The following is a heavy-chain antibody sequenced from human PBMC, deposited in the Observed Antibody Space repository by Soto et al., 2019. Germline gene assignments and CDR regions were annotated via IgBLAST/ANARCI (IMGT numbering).Heavy chain of an antibody. CDR3: AKDRDILTGYYLGGYYYGMDV. D-gene: IGHD3-9*01. Sequence: PGGSLRLSCAASGFTFSNYAMSWIRQAPGKGLEWVSTIRETGNTYYADSVRGRFATSRDNSENTLYLQMSSLRAEDTAVYYCAKDRDILTGYYLGGYYYGMDVWGQGTTVTAP. J-gene: IGHJ6*02. V-gene: IGHV3-23*01. CDR2: IRETGNT. CDR1: GFTFSNYA.